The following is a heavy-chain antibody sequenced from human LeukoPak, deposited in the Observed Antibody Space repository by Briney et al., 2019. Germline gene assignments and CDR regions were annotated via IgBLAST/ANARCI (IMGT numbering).Heavy chain of an antibody. J-gene: IGHJ4*02. Sequence: GGSLRLSCAASGFFFGDHSMDWVRQAPGKGLEWLSYIGNTSSMIYYADSVKGRFTISRDNAKNSLFLQMNSLRVDDTAVYYCARENRGIIDYWGQGTLVTVAS. CDR2: IGNTSSMI. D-gene: IGHD3-10*01. CDR1: GFFFGDHS. V-gene: IGHV3-48*04. CDR3: ARENRGIIDY.